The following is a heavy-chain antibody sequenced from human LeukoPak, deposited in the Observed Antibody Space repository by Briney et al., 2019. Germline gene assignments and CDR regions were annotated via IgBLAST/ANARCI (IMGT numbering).Heavy chain of an antibody. CDR3: ARWVGANDY. V-gene: IGHV3-74*01. J-gene: IGHJ4*02. CDR2: IISNGSST. D-gene: IGHD1-26*01. CDR1: GFTFSSYW. Sequence: GGSLRLSCAASGFTFSSYWMHWVRQAPGKGLVWVSRIISNGSSTTYADSVKGRFTISRDNAKNTLYLQMNSMRAEDTAVYYCARWVGANDYWGQGTLVTVSS.